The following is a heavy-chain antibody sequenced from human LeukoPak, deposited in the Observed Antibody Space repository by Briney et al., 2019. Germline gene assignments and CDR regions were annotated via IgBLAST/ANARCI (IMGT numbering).Heavy chain of an antibody. CDR1: GFTFGDDA. Sequence: PGRSLRLSCTASGFTFGDDAMSWFRQAPGKGLEWGGFIRSKAYGGTTEYAASVKGRFTISRDDSKSIAYLQMNSLKTEDTAVYYCTRDLFLSGYYYYYYMDVWGKGTTVTVSS. J-gene: IGHJ6*03. D-gene: IGHD2-21*01. CDR2: IRSKAYGGTT. CDR3: TRDLFLSGYYYYYYMDV. V-gene: IGHV3-49*03.